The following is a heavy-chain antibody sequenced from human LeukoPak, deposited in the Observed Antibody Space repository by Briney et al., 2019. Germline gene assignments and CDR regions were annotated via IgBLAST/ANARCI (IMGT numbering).Heavy chain of an antibody. CDR2: IHYSGGP. V-gene: IGHV4-59*08. CDR1: GGSISSYH. D-gene: IGHD2/OR15-2a*01. Sequence: SETLSLTCTVSGGSISSYHWSWIRQPPGKGLEWIGYIHYSGGPNYNPSLKSRVTISIDTSKNQFSLKLSSVTAADSAVYYCARLPGSSLLYFDYWGQGTLVTVSS. CDR3: ARLPGSSLLYFDY. J-gene: IGHJ4*02.